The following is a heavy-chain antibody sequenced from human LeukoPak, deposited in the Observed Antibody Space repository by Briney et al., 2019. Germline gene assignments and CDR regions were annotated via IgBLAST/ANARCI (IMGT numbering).Heavy chain of an antibody. CDR1: GYTFTSYG. J-gene: IGHJ5*02. CDR2: MNPNSGNT. Sequence: GASVKVSCKASGYTFTSYGISWVRQATGQGLEWMGWMNPNSGNTGYAQKFQGRVTMTRNTSISTAYMELSSLRSEDTAVYYCARGLMVRGVIGWFDPWGQGTLVTVSS. CDR3: ARGLMVRGVIGWFDP. V-gene: IGHV1-8*02. D-gene: IGHD3-10*01.